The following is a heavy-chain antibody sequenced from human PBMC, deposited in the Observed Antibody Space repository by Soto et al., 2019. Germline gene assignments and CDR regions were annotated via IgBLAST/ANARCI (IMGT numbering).Heavy chain of an antibody. V-gene: IGHV3-30-3*01. CDR1: GFTFSSYA. J-gene: IGHJ4*02. Sequence: GGSLRLSCAASGFTFSSYAMHWVRQAPGKGLEWVAVISYDGSNKYYADSVKGRFTISRDNSKNTLYLQMNSLRAEDTAVYYCARDREVEMATITGFDYWGQGTLVTVSS. CDR2: ISYDGSNK. D-gene: IGHD5-12*01. CDR3: ARDREVEMATITGFDY.